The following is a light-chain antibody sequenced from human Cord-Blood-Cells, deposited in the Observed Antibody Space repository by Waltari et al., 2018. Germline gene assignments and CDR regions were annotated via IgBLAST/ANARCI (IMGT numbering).Light chain of an antibody. CDR1: SSNIGAGYD. CDR2: GNS. J-gene: IGLJ1*01. CDR3: QSYDSSLSGGV. Sequence: QSVLTQPPSVSGAPGQRVTISCTGSSSNIGAGYDVHWYQQLPGTAPKLLIYGNSTRPSGVPDRFSVSKSGTSASLAITGLQAEDEADYYCQSYDSSLSGGVFGTGTKVTVL. V-gene: IGLV1-40*01.